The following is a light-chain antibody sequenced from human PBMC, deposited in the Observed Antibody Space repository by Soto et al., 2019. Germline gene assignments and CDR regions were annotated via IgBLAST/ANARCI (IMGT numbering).Light chain of an antibody. V-gene: IGLV7-46*01. Sequence: QAVVTQEPSLTVSPGGTVTLTCGSNTGPIISSHYPYWVQQKPGQAPRTLIYDASIKLSWTPARFSGSLLGGEAALTLSGAQPEDEAEYYCFLTYGDVRVFGGGPKLTLL. CDR2: DAS. J-gene: IGLJ2*01. CDR3: FLTYGDVRV. CDR1: TGPIISSHY.